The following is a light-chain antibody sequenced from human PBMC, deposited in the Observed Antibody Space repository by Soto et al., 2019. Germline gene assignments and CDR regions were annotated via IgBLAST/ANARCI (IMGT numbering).Light chain of an antibody. CDR3: QHGYSTPLT. V-gene: IGKV1-39*01. Sequence: DIQMPQSPSSLSASVGDRVTITCRASQSISTYLHWYQQKPGKAPNLLIYAASTLQSGVPSRFSGSGSGTDFTLTISSLQTEDFATYFCQHGYSTPLTFGGGTQVDIK. CDR2: AAS. J-gene: IGKJ4*01. CDR1: QSISTY.